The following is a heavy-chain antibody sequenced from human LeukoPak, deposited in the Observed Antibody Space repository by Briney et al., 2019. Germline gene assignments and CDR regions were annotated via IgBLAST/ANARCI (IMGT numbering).Heavy chain of an antibody. D-gene: IGHD1-20*01. J-gene: IGHJ5*02. CDR2: ISGSGGST. Sequence: PGGSLRLSCAASGVIFSSYAMSWVRQAPGKGLEWVSSISGSGGSTYYADSVKGRFTISRDNSKNTLYLQMNSLRAEDTAVYYCAKDPLYNWTPGGWFDPWGQGTLVTVSS. CDR1: GVIFSSYA. CDR3: AKDPLYNWTPGGWFDP. V-gene: IGHV3-23*01.